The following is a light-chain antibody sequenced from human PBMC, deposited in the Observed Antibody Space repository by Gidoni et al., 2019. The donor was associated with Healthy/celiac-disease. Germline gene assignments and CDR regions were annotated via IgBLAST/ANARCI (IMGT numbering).Light chain of an antibody. J-gene: IGLJ2*01. CDR2: STS. V-gene: IGLV7-43*01. CDR3: LLYYGGAVV. CDR1: TGAVTSGYY. Sequence: QTVVTQEPSLTVSPGGTVTLTCASSTGAVTSGYYPNWFQQKPGQAPRALIYSTSSKHPWTPARFSGSLLGGKAALTLSGVQPEDEDEYYCLLYYGGAVVFGGGTKLTVL.